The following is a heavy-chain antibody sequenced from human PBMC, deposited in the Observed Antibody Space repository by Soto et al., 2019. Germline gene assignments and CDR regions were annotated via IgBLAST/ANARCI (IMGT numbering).Heavy chain of an antibody. V-gene: IGHV3-30*19. Sequence: QVQLVESGGGVVQPGTSLRVSCVGSGFTFRSYVIHWVRQAPGKGLEWVALTSYDGSGKYYGDSVRGRFTISRDNSRNTVDLQMDSLRLEDTALYYCARWGTTGGLDVCGQGTLVSVS. D-gene: IGHD3-16*01. CDR1: GFTFRSYV. CDR2: TSYDGSGK. CDR3: ARWGTTGGLDV. J-gene: IGHJ1*01.